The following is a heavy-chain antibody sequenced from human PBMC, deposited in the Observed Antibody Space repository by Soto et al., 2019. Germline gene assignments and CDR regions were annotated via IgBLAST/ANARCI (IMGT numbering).Heavy chain of an antibody. CDR3: ARVDTLGSGYYDY. V-gene: IGHV3-33*01. CDR2: IWYDGSNK. D-gene: IGHD3-22*01. J-gene: IGHJ4*02. Sequence: GGSLRLSCAASGFTFSSYGMHWVRQAPGKGLEWVAVIWYDGSNKYYADSVKGRFTISRDNSKNTLYLQMNSLRAEDTAVYYCARVDTLGSGYYDYWGQGTLVTVSS. CDR1: GFTFSSYG.